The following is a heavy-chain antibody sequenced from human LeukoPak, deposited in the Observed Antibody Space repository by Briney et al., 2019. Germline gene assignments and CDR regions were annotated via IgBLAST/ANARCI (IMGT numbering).Heavy chain of an antibody. CDR1: GGSISSFF. J-gene: IGHJ4*02. CDR3: ARDARGWSGFDY. CDR2: IYTTGNT. D-gene: IGHD3-3*01. Sequence: KPSETLSLTCSVSGGSISSFFLSWVRQPPRKGRGWIGRIYTTGNTDSNPSLKSRVTMSVDTSKNQFSLNLSSVTAADTAVYYCARDARGWSGFDYWGQGTLVTVSS. V-gene: IGHV4-4*07.